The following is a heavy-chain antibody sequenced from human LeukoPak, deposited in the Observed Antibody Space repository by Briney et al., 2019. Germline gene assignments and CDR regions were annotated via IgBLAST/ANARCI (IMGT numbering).Heavy chain of an antibody. J-gene: IGHJ4*02. V-gene: IGHV1-69*04. CDR1: GGTFSSCA. CDR2: ITPILGIA. CDR3: ACETYYYDSSGYYYDY. D-gene: IGHD3-22*01. Sequence: ASVKVSCKASGGTFSSCAISWVRQAPGQGLEWMGRITPILGIANYAQKFQGRVTITADKSTSTAYMELSSLRSEDTAVYYCACETYYYDSSGYYYDYWGQGTLVTVSS.